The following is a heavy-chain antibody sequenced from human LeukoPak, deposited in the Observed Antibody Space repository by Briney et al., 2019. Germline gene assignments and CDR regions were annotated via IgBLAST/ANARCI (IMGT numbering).Heavy chain of an antibody. CDR1: GFTFSSYS. V-gene: IGHV3-48*01. D-gene: IGHD1-1*01. Sequence: PGGSLRLSCAASGFTFSSYSMNWVRQAPGKGLEWVSYISSSSSTIYYADSVKVRFTISRDNAKNSLYLQMNSLRAEDTAVYYCARGWTGTTRGDAFDIWGQGTMVTVSS. CDR2: ISSSSSTI. J-gene: IGHJ3*02. CDR3: ARGWTGTTRGDAFDI.